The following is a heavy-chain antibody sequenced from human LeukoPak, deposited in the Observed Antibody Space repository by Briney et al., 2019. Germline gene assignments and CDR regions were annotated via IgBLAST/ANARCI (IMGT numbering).Heavy chain of an antibody. V-gene: IGHV3-23*01. CDR2: ISGSGGST. CDR3: ARAAYGGNHFDY. J-gene: IGHJ4*02. Sequence: GGSLRLSCAASGFTFSSYAMSWVRQAPGKGLEWVSAISGSGGSTYYADTVKGRFTISRDNSKNTLYLQMNSLRDEDTAVYYCARAAYGGNHFDYWGQGTLVTVSS. CDR1: GFTFSSYA. D-gene: IGHD4-23*01.